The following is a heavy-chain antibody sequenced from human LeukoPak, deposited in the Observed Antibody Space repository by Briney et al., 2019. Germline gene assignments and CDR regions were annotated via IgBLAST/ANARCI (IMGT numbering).Heavy chain of an antibody. CDR1: GFTFSSYW. V-gene: IGHV3-7*01. J-gene: IGHJ4*02. Sequence: GGSLRLSCAASGFTFSSYWMSWVRQAPGKGLEWVANIKQDGSEKYYVDSVKGRFTISRDNAKNSLYLQMNSLRAEDTAIYYCARHLSGVTGYTYGRGIDYWGQGTLVTVSS. CDR3: ARHLSGVTGYTYGRGIDY. D-gene: IGHD5-18*01. CDR2: IKQDGSEK.